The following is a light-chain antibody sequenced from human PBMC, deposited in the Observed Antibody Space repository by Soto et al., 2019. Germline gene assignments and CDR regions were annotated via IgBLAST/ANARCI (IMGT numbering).Light chain of an antibody. V-gene: IGKV1-39*01. CDR1: QSIGSY. CDR3: QQSSSSPRT. J-gene: IGKJ1*01. Sequence: DIQMIQSPSSLSASVGDRVTITCRASQSIGSYLHWYQHIPGKAPKLLIFLASDLQSGVPSRFSGSGSGTDFTLTTTSLQPEDFATYYCQQSSSSPRTFGQGTKVEIK. CDR2: LAS.